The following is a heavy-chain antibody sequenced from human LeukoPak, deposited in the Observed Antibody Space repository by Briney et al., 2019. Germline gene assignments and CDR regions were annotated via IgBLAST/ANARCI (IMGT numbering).Heavy chain of an antibody. CDR3: AKVVPVVAVPVTLGYFDY. CDR1: GFSFSVYS. D-gene: IGHD3-16*01. J-gene: IGHJ4*02. CDR2: ISGSSSPI. V-gene: IGHV3-48*01. Sequence: GGSLRLSCAASGFSFSVYSMTWVRQAPGKGLEWLSYISGSSSPIYYADSVKGRFTISRDNAKNSLYLQMNSLRAEDTAVYYCAKVVPVVAVPVTLGYFDYWGQGTLVTVSS.